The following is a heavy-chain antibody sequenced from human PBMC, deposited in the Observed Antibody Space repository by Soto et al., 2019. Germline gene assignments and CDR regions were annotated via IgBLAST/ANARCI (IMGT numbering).Heavy chain of an antibody. CDR3: ARIRRYVEWFDP. V-gene: IGHV1-8*01. D-gene: IGHD1-1*01. Sequence: ASVKVSCKASGYTFTSYDINWVRQATGQGLEWMGWMNPNSGNTGYAQKFQGRVTMTRNTSISTAYMELSSLRSEDTAVYYCARIRRYVEWFDPWGQGTLVNVSS. J-gene: IGHJ5*02. CDR1: GYTFTSYD. CDR2: MNPNSGNT.